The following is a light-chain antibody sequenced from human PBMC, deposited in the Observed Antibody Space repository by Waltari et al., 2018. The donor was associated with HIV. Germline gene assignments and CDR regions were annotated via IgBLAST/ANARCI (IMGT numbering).Light chain of an antibody. J-gene: IGLJ3*02. CDR2: YND. Sequence: QSVLTQPPSLSEAPRQRVTISCSGSHSTLGNNAVKWYQQLPGKAPKLLIYYNDLLPSGVSDRFSGSRSGTSASLAISGLQSEDEAHYYCASWDDRLNGWVFGGGTQLTVL. V-gene: IGLV1-36*01. CDR1: HSTLGNNA. CDR3: ASWDDRLNGWV.